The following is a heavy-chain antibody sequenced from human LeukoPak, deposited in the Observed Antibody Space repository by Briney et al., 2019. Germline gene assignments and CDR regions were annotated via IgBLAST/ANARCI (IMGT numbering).Heavy chain of an antibody. D-gene: IGHD2-2*01. CDR1: GFTFRSYT. Sequence: GGSLRLSCAASGFTFRSYTINWVRQAPGKGLEWVSSISSSSDYIYYADSVKGRFTISRDNAKNSLFLQMSSLRAEDTALYFCARGAITVYQLLDYWGQGTLVTVSS. V-gene: IGHV3-21*01. J-gene: IGHJ4*02. CDR2: ISSSSDYI. CDR3: ARGAITVYQLLDY.